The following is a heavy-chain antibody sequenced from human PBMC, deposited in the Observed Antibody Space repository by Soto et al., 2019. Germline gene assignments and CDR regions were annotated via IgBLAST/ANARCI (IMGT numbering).Heavy chain of an antibody. CDR3: ARAGTYYDILTGPFDY. V-gene: IGHV1-18*01. D-gene: IGHD3-9*01. J-gene: IGHJ4*02. CDR2: ISAYNGNT. Sequence: ASVKVSCKASGYTFTSYGISWVRQAPGQGLEWMGWISAYNGNTNYAQKLQGRVTMTTDTSTSTAYMELRSLRSDDTAVYYCARAGTYYDILTGPFDYWGQGTLVTSPQ. CDR1: GYTFTSYG.